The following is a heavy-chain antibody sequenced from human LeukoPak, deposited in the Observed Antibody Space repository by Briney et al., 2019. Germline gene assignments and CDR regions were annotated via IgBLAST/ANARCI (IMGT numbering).Heavy chain of an antibody. CDR3: ARDGVGESPGD. V-gene: IGHV3-30-3*01. CDR1: GFTFSSYA. D-gene: IGHD3-10*01. CDR2: ISYDGSNK. J-gene: IGHJ4*02. Sequence: PGRSLTLSCAASGFTFSSYAMHWVRQPPGKGLEWVAVISYDGSNKYHAASVKGRFTSSRDNPMNTLDLQRNSLRAEDTSVCYCARDGVGESPGDCGRGTLVAVS.